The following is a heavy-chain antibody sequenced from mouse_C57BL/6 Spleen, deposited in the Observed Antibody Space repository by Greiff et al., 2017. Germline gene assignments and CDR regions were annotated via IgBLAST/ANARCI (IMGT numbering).Heavy chain of an antibody. J-gene: IGHJ4*01. V-gene: IGHV5-17*01. CDR3: ARHYYGSSYDAMDY. D-gene: IGHD1-1*01. CDR2: ISSGSSTI. CDR1: GFTFSDYG. Sequence: EVKVVESGGGLVKPGGSLKLSCAASGFTFSDYGMHWVRQAPEKGLEWVAYISSGSSTIYYADTVKGRFTIYRDNAKNTLLLQMTSLRSEDTAMYYCARHYYGSSYDAMDYWGQGTSVTVSS.